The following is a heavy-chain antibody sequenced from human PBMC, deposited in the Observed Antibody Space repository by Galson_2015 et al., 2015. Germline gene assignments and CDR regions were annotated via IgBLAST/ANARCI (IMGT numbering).Heavy chain of an antibody. J-gene: IGHJ4*02. CDR3: AKDAFTTPDY. CDR1: GFTLNTYW. V-gene: IGHV3-7*03. D-gene: IGHD1-14*01. CDR2: IDEDGTST. Sequence: SLRLSCAASGFTLNTYWMSWVRQAPGKGLEWVANIDEDGTSTYYVGSVRGRFTISRDDARNSLHLQRNNLRVDDTAVYYWAKDAFTTPDYWGLGPLVTHSA.